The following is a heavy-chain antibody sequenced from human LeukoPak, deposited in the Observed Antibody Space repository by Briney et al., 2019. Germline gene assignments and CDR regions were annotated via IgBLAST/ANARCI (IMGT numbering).Heavy chain of an antibody. CDR1: GGSMSGNY. V-gene: IGHV4-59*01. CDR3: ARGHHDFAF. J-gene: IGHJ3*01. D-gene: IGHD3/OR15-3a*01. Sequence: PSETLTLTCTVSGGSMSGNYWGWIRQPPGKGLEWIGYMYYSGSTTYNPSLESRVTISGDTSKNQFSLKLSSVTAADTAVYFCARGHHDFAFSGRGTMVTVSS. CDR2: MYYSGST.